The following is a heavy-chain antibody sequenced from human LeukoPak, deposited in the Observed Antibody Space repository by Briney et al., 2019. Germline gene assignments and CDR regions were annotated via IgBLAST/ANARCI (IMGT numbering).Heavy chain of an antibody. CDR3: ARELYWYGSGSYYDY. CDR1: GGSISSYY. CDR2: IYTNGST. V-gene: IGHV4-4*07. Sequence: SETLSLTCTGSGGSISSYYWSWIRQPAGKGLEWIGRIYTNGSTNYNPSLKSRVTMSVDTSKNQFSLKLSSVTAADTAVYYCARELYWYGSGSYYDYWGQGTLVTVSS. J-gene: IGHJ4*02. D-gene: IGHD3-10*01.